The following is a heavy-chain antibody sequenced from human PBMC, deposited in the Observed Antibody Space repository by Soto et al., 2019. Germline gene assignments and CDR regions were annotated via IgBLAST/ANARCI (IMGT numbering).Heavy chain of an antibody. CDR1: GLTVSGKKY. CDR3: ATWHEREHAYDV. J-gene: IGHJ3*01. CDR2: LYDVDGS. D-gene: IGHD1-1*01. V-gene: IGHV3-53*01. Sequence: GGSLRLSCAASGLTVSGKKYVAWVRQALGKGLEWVSALYDVDGSFYSDSVKGRFTTSSDSSKTTVYLQMNDLRPADTAVYYCATWHEREHAYDVWGQGTTVTVSS.